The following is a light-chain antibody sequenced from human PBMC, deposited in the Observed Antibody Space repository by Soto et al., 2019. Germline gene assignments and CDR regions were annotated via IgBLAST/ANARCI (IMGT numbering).Light chain of an antibody. CDR1: NIGSKS. CDR3: QVWDSSSDQEV. CDR2: YDS. J-gene: IGLJ2*01. V-gene: IGLV3-21*04. Sequence: SYELTQPPSVSVAPGKTARITCGGNNIGSKSVHWYQQKPGQAPVLVIYYDSDRPSGIPERFSGSNSGNTATLTIGRVEAGDEADYYCQVWDSSSDQEVFGGGTKVTVL.